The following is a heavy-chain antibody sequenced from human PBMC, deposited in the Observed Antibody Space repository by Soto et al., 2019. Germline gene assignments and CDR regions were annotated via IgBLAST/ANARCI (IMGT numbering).Heavy chain of an antibody. CDR1: GGSISSGGYY. V-gene: IGHV4-31*03. J-gene: IGHJ4*02. Sequence: QVQLQESGPGLVKPSQTLSLTCTVSGGSISSGGYYWSWIRQHPGKGLEWIGYIYYSGSTYYNPSRKSRVTISVDTSKNQFSLKLSSVTAADTAVYYCARVIPGGYYPYYFDYWGQGTLVTVSS. CDR3: ARVIPGGYYPYYFDY. D-gene: IGHD3-22*01. CDR2: IYYSGST.